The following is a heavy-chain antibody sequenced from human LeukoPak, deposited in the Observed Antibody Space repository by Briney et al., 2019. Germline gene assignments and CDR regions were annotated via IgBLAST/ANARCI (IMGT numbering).Heavy chain of an antibody. CDR2: INAGNGNT. CDR1: GYTFTSYA. J-gene: IGHJ4*02. CDR3: ARRPSSGWDYYFDY. Sequence: GASVTVSCKASGYTFTSYAMHWVRQAPGQRLEWMGWINAGNGNTKYSQKFQGRVTITRDTSASTAYMELSSLRSEDTAVYYCARRPSSGWDYYFDYWGQGTLVTVSS. V-gene: IGHV1-3*01. D-gene: IGHD6-19*01.